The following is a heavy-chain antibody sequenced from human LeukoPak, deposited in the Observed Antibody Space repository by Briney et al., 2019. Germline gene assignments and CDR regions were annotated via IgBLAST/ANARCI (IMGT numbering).Heavy chain of an antibody. Sequence: PSGTLSLTCTVSGGSISSGGYYWSWIRQPPGKGLEWIGYIYHSGSTYYNPSLKSRVTISVDRSRNQFSLKLSSVTAVDTAVYYCARGVHTDRFRSWGQGTLVTVSS. V-gene: IGHV4-30-2*01. CDR2: IYHSGST. CDR3: ARGVHTDRFRS. J-gene: IGHJ4*02. CDR1: GGSISSGGYY. D-gene: IGHD5-18*01.